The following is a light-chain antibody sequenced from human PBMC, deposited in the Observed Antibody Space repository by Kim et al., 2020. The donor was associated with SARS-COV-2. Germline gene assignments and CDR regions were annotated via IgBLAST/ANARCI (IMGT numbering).Light chain of an antibody. Sequence: GQRVTISCSWRDSNNRTNTVNWYQHLAGTAPKLLIYGSTQRPSGVPDRFSGSKSGTSASLAISGLQSDDEADYYCASWDDILNGILFGGGTQLTVL. CDR1: DSNNRTNT. J-gene: IGLJ2*01. V-gene: IGLV1-44*01. CDR3: ASWDDILNGIL. CDR2: GST.